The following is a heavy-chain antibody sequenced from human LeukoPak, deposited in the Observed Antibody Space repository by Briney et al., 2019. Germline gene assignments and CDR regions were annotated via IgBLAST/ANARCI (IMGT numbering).Heavy chain of an antibody. J-gene: IGHJ4*02. Sequence: SETLSLTCAVYGGSFSGYYWSWIRQPPGKGLEWIGEINHSGSTNYNPSLKSRVTISVDTSKNQFSLKLSSVTAADTAVYYCARAGEVVVTAGESIDYWGQGTLVTVSS. V-gene: IGHV4-34*01. CDR2: INHSGST. CDR3: ARAGEVVVTAGESIDY. CDR1: GGSFSGYY. D-gene: IGHD2-21*02.